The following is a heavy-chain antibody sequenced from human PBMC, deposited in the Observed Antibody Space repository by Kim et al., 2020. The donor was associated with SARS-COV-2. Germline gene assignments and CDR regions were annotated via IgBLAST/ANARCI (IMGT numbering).Heavy chain of an antibody. V-gene: IGHV3-23*01. CDR3: AKGESNSWSFFDY. Sequence: GGSLRLSCAASGFTFSSYAMSWVRQAPGKGLEWVSLVSGSGSSTYHADSVKGRFTISRDNSKKTLYLQMNSLRAEDTAVYYCAKGESNSWSFFDYWGQGTLVTVSS. CDR1: GFTFSSYA. CDR2: VSGSGSST. D-gene: IGHD6-13*01. J-gene: IGHJ4*02.